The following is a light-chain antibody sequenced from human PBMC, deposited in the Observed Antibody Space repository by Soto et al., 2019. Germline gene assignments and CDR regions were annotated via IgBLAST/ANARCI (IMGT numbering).Light chain of an antibody. CDR1: QSVSGN. Sequence: EIVMTQSPGTLSVSPGERGTLSCRTSQSVSGNLAWYQQKPGQAPRLLLYGASTRATGIPARFSGSGSGTEFTLTISSLQSEDFAVYYCQQYNNWPPLTFGGGTKVAIK. CDR3: QQYNNWPPLT. J-gene: IGKJ4*01. CDR2: GAS. V-gene: IGKV3-15*01.